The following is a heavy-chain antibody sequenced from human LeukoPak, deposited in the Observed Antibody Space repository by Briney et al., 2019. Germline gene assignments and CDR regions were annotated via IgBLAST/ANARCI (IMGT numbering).Heavy chain of an antibody. CDR3: ARLNGGD. CDR2: IDYSGST. Sequence: SETLSLTCTVSAGSFNSYYWSWIRQPPGKGLEWIGYIDYSGSTTYNPSLKSRLTISVDTSKNQFSLKLNSVTAADTAVYYCARLNGGDWXXXTLVTVSS. CDR1: AGSFNSYY. J-gene: IGHJ4*01. D-gene: IGHD2-21*01. V-gene: IGHV4-59*08.